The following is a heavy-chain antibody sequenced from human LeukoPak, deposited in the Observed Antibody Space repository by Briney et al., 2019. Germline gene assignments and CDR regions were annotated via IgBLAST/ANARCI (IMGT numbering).Heavy chain of an antibody. Sequence: PGRSLRLSCAASGFTFSSYGMHWIRQAPGKGLEWVSYISSSGSTKYYADSVKGRFTISRDNAKNSLYLQMNSLRAEDTAVYYCARVLGYYDSSGPHFDYWGQGTLVTVSS. D-gene: IGHD3-22*01. CDR3: ARVLGYYDSSGPHFDY. V-gene: IGHV3-48*04. CDR1: GFTFSSYG. CDR2: ISSSGSTK. J-gene: IGHJ4*02.